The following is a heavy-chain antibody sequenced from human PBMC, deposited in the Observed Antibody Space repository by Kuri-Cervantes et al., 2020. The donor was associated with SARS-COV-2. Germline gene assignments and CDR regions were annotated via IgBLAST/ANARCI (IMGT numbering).Heavy chain of an antibody. V-gene: IGHV4-30-4*08. CDR3: AREDLSVVVPAAFFDY. D-gene: IGHD2-2*01. J-gene: IGHJ4*02. Sequence: LRLSCTVSGGSISSGDYYWSWIRQPPGKGLEWIGYIYYSGSTYYNPSLKSRVTISVDTSKNQFSLRLSSVTAAGTAVYYCAREDLSVVVPAAFFDYWGQGTLVTVSS. CDR1: GGSISSGDYY. CDR2: IYYSGST.